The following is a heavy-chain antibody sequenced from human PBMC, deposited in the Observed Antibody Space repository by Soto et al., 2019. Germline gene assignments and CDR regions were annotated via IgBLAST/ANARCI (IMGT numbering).Heavy chain of an antibody. D-gene: IGHD6-6*01. CDR3: ATCSSSEVFYYYYMDV. Sequence: QVQLVQSGAEVKKPGASVKVSCKASGYTFTSYDINWVRQATGQGLEWMGWMNPNSGNTGYAQKFQGRVTMTRNTSISTAYMELSSLRSEDTAVYYCATCSSSEVFYYYYMDVWGKGTTVTVSS. CDR1: GYTFTSYD. CDR2: MNPNSGNT. J-gene: IGHJ6*03. V-gene: IGHV1-8*01.